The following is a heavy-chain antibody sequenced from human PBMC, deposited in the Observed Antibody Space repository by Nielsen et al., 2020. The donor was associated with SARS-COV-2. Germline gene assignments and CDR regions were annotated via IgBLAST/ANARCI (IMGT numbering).Heavy chain of an antibody. CDR3: AAVSFPSPLGYGGNSGGAAFDI. D-gene: IGHD4-23*01. J-gene: IGHJ3*02. V-gene: IGHV1-58*01. CDR1: GFTFTSSA. CDR2: IVVGSGNT. Sequence: SVKVSCKASGFTFTSSAVQWVRQARGQRLEWIGWIVVGSGNTNYAQKFQERVTITRDMSTSTAYTELSSLRSEDTAVYYCAAVSFPSPLGYGGNSGGAAFDIWGQGTMVTVSS.